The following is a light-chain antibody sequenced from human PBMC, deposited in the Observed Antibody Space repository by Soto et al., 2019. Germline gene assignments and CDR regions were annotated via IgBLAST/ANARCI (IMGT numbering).Light chain of an antibody. CDR1: SSNIGAGYD. J-gene: IGLJ3*02. CDR2: GNS. V-gene: IGLV1-40*01. Sequence: QSVLTQPPSVSGAPGQRVTISCTGSSSNIGAGYDVHWYQQLPGTAPKLLMYGNSNRPSGVPDRFSGSKSGTSASLAITGLQAEDEADYYCQPYDSSLSGSVFGGGTKLTVL. CDR3: QPYDSSLSGSV.